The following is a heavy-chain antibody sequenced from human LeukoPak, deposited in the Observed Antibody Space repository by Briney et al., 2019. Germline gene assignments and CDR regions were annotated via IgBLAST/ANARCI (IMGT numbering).Heavy chain of an antibody. CDR1: GGSISSGGFY. D-gene: IGHD3-22*01. V-gene: IGHV4-31*03. Sequence: SETLSLTCTVSGGSISSGGFYWSWIRQHPGKGLEWIGYIYYTGSTYYNPSLRSRATISLDTSKNHFSLQLNSVTAADTAVYYCARESTYSSGSVPRNWFDPWGQGTLVTVSS. CDR2: IYYTGST. CDR3: ARESTYSSGSVPRNWFDP. J-gene: IGHJ5*01.